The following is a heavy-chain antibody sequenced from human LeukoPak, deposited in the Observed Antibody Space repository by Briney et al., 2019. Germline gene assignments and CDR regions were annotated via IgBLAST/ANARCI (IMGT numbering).Heavy chain of an antibody. D-gene: IGHD2-2*03. CDR2: ISWNSGSI. CDR1: GFTFDDYA. V-gene: IGHV3-9*01. J-gene: IGHJ3*02. Sequence: PGGSLRLSCAASGFTFDDYAMHWVRQAPGKGLEWVSGISWNSGSIGYADSVKGRFTISRDNAKNSLYLQMNSLRAEDKALYYCAKASGYCSSTSCYAFDIWGQGTMVTVSS. CDR3: AKASGYCSSTSCYAFDI.